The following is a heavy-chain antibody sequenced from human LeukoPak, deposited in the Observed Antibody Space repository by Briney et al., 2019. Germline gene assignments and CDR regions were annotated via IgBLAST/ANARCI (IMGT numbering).Heavy chain of an antibody. D-gene: IGHD4-11*01. CDR1: GGSISSYY. Sequence: ETLSLTCTVSGGSISSYYWSWVRQPPEKGLEWIGYIYYIGSTNSNPSLKSRVTISVDTSKNQFSLKLSSVTAADTAVYYCARGSGYSNYYFDYWGRGTLVTVSS. V-gene: IGHV4-59*01. J-gene: IGHJ4*02. CDR2: IYYIGST. CDR3: ARGSGYSNYYFDY.